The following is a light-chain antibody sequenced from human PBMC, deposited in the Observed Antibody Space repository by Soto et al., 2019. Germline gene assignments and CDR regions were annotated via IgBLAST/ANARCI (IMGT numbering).Light chain of an antibody. CDR1: QTISRW. Sequence: DIQMTQSPSTLSASVGDRVTITCRASQTISRWLAWYQQKPGKAPKLLIYDVSSLQSGVPSRFSGSGSGKEFTLTISSRQPDDFATYYCQQCNTFWTFGQGTRWIS. CDR2: DVS. V-gene: IGKV1-5*01. J-gene: IGKJ1*01. CDR3: QQCNTFWT.